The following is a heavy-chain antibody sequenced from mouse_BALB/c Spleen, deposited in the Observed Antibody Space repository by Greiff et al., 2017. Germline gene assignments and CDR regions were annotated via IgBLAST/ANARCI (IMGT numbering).Heavy chain of an antibody. CDR3: NAPVMTTFAY. Sequence: VQLQQSGAELVRPGASVKLSCTASGFNIKDYYMHWVKQRPEQGLEWIGWIDPENGDTEYAPKFQGKATMTADTSSNTAYLQLSSLTSEDAAVYYCNAPVMTTFAYWGQGTLVTVSA. V-gene: IGHV14-4*02. D-gene: IGHD1-2*01. J-gene: IGHJ3*01. CDR1: GFNIKDYY. CDR2: IDPENGDT.